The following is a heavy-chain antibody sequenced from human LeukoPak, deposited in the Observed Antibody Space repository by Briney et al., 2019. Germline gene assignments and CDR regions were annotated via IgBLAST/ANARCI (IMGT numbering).Heavy chain of an antibody. CDR2: ISYDGSNK. Sequence: GGSLRLSCAASGFTFSSYAMHWVRQAPGKGLEWVAVISYDGSNKYYADSVKGRFTISRDNSKNTLYLQMNSLRAEDTAVYYCARAHTAPVLLWFGEPWGYWGQGTLVTVSS. CDR3: ARAHTAPVLLWFGEPWGY. V-gene: IGHV3-30-3*01. D-gene: IGHD3-10*01. CDR1: GFTFSSYA. J-gene: IGHJ4*02.